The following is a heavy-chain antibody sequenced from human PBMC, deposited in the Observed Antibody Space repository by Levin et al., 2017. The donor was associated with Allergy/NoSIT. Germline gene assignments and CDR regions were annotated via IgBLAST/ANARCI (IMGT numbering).Heavy chain of an antibody. CDR3: ARRISSWTQIGYFDY. CDR2: VSSSGST. Sequence: PSETLSLTCGVSGGSISSSSYYWGWIRQPPGKGLEWIGSVSSSGSTYYNPSLKSRVTISVDTSKNQFSLKLNSVTAADTAVYYCARRISSWTQIGYFDYWGQGTLVTVSS. CDR1: GGSISSSSYY. V-gene: IGHV4-39*01. J-gene: IGHJ4*02. D-gene: IGHD6-13*01.